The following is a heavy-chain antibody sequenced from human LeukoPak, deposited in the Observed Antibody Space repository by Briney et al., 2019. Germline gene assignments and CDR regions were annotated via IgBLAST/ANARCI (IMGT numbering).Heavy chain of an antibody. J-gene: IGHJ4*02. Sequence: GGSLRLSCAVSGITLSNYGMSWVRQAPGKGLEWVAGISDRGSRTNYADSVKGRFTISTDHPKNTLYLQMNSLRAEDTAVCFCAKRGVVIRVILVGFHKEAYYFDSWGQGALVTVSS. CDR1: GITLSNYG. CDR3: AKRGVVIRVILVGFHKEAYYFDS. D-gene: IGHD3-22*01. CDR2: ISDRGSRT. V-gene: IGHV3-23*01.